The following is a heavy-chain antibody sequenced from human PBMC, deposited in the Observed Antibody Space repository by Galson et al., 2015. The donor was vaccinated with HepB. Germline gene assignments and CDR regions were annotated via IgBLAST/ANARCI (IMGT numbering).Heavy chain of an antibody. CDR1: NYTFTSFD. CDR2: ISAFNGNT. D-gene: IGHD6-25*01. CDR3: ATSEAATPLETGDY. Sequence: SVKVSCKASNYTFTSFDISWVRQAPGQGPEWVGWISAFNGNTNYAQKFLGRVTMTTDTSTSTAYMELRSLRSDDTAVYYCATSEAATPLETGDYWGQGTLVIVSS. V-gene: IGHV1-18*01. J-gene: IGHJ4*02.